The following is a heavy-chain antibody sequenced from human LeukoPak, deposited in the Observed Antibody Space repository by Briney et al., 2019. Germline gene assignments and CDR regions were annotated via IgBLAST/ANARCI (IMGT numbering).Heavy chain of an antibody. Sequence: ASVKVSCKASGYTFTSYYMHWVRQAPGQGLEWMGIINPSGGSTSYAQKFQGRVTMTRDTSTSTVYMELSRLRSDDTAVYYCARDSGGGVDTAMVTEGYDYWGQGTLVTVSS. CDR3: ARDSGGGVDTAMVTEGYDY. CDR2: INPSGGST. V-gene: IGHV1-46*01. CDR1: GYTFTSYY. D-gene: IGHD5-18*01. J-gene: IGHJ4*02.